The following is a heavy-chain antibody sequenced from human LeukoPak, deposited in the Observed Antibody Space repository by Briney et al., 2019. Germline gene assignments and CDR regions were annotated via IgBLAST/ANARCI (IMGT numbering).Heavy chain of an antibody. CDR3: ARGGATRGRFEN. V-gene: IGHV3-7*01. CDR1: GFPFNVQT. Sequence: GGSLRLSCAASGFPFNVQTMSWVREAPGKGLDWVASMRQDGSEIYYVDSVKGRFTISRDNPKNSLYLQMNSLRAEDTAVYYCARGGATRGRFENWGQGTLVTVSS. D-gene: IGHD1-26*01. J-gene: IGHJ4*02. CDR2: MRQDGSEI.